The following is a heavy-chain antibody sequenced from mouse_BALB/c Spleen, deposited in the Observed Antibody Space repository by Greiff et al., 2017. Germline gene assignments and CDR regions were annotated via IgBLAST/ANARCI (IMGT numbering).Heavy chain of an antibody. D-gene: IGHD6-2*01. Sequence: QVQLQQSAAELARPGASVKMSCKASGYTFTSYTMHWVKQRPGQGLEWIGYINPSSGYTEYNQKFKDKTTLTADKSSSTAYMQLSSLTSEDSAVYYCAREGGLSYYFDYWGQGTTLTVSS. CDR3: AREGGLSYYFDY. CDR1: GYTFTSYT. J-gene: IGHJ2*01. V-gene: IGHV1-4*02. CDR2: INPSSGYT.